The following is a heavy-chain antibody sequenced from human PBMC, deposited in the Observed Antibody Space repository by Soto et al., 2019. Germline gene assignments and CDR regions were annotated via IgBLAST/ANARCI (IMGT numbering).Heavy chain of an antibody. D-gene: IGHD2-15*01. CDR2: MDHITGGT. V-gene: IGHV1-2*02. Sequence: ASVKVCCKASGYNLCAYYTYWVRQAPGRGLEWVGLMDHITGGTDYEERLRDRVTMTRDTSINTAYMELRRLRSDDTAIYFCARGRDAASQFYSTHGMDXWGQATMVTAS. CDR1: GYNLCAYY. CDR3: ARGRDAASQFYSTHGMDX. J-gene: IGHJ6*02.